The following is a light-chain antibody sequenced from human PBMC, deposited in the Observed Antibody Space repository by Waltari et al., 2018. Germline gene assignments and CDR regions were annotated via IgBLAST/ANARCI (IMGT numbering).Light chain of an antibody. Sequence: QSALAQTASVSGSPGQSITTPSPGTTSDVGAYNNVSWYQQPPGKAPKLIIYDVTDRPSGVSNRFSGSKSGNTASLTISGLQADDEADYYCSSYTATATWVFGGGTKLTVL. J-gene: IGLJ3*02. V-gene: IGLV2-14*03. CDR3: SSYTATATWV. CDR1: TSDVGAYNN. CDR2: DVT.